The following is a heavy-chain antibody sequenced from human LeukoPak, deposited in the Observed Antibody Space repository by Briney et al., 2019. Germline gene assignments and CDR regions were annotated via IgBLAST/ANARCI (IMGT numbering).Heavy chain of an antibody. D-gene: IGHD3-9*01. CDR1: GLTFRSYW. V-gene: IGHV3-7*01. J-gene: IGHJ5*02. Sequence: GGSLRLSCAVSGLTFRSYWMSWVRQAPGKGLEWVASIKQDGSERFYADSVKGRFTISRDNARNSLFLQMNSLRAEDTAKYYCARDLKTLSGVQDTWFDHWGQGTLVTVSS. CDR2: IKQDGSER. CDR3: ARDLKTLSGVQDTWFDH.